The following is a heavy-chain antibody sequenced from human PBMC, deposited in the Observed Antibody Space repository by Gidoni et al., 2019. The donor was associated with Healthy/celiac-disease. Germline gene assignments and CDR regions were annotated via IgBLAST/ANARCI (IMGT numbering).Heavy chain of an antibody. V-gene: IGHV4-34*01. CDR1: GGSFSGYY. CDR2: INHSGST. D-gene: IGHD2-15*01. J-gene: IGHJ4*02. Sequence: QVQLQQWGAGLLKPSETLYLTCAVYGGSFSGYYWSWIRQPPGKGLEWIGEINHSGSTNYNPYLKSRVTISVDTSKNQFSLKLSSVTAADTAVYYCARDYCSGGSCLYYFDYWGQGTLVTVSS. CDR3: ARDYCSGGSCLYYFDY.